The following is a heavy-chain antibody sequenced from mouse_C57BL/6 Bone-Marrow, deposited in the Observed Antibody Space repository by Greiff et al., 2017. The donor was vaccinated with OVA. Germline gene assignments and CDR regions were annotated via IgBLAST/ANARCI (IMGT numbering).Heavy chain of an antibody. Sequence: VQLQQPGAELVKPGASVKMSCKASGYTFTSYWITWVKQRPGQGLEWIGDIYPGSGSTNYNEKFKSKATLTVDTSSSTAYMQLSSLTSEDSAVYYCARRGTYYCGSPWFAYWGQGTLVTVSA. CDR3: ARRGTYYCGSPWFAY. D-gene: IGHD1-1*01. CDR1: GYTFTSYW. V-gene: IGHV1-55*01. CDR2: IYPGSGST. J-gene: IGHJ3*01.